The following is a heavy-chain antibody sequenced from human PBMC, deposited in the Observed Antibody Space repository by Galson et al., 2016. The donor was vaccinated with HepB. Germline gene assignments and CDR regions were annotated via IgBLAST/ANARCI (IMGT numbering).Heavy chain of an antibody. CDR1: GFTFSNYA. J-gene: IGHJ3*01. Sequence: SLRLSCAASGFTFSNYAMSWVRQAPGKGLEWVSAISGSADYTYYADSVKGRFTVSRDNSNNTLFLQMNSPRADDSAVYFCARDFLYGDNLPDAFDVWGQGTMDTVSS. CDR2: ISGSADYT. D-gene: IGHD4/OR15-4a*01. CDR3: ARDFLYGDNLPDAFDV. V-gene: IGHV3-23*01.